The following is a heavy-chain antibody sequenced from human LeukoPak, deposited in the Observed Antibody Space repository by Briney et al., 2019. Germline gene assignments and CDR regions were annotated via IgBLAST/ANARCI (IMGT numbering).Heavy chain of an antibody. CDR1: GGSISSYY. CDR3: ARTKGSSSYTGTYNWFDP. J-gene: IGHJ5*02. D-gene: IGHD3-16*02. CDR2: IYTSGST. Sequence: SETLSLTCTVSGGSISSYYWSWIRQPAGKGLEWIGRIYTSGSTDYNPSLKSRVTISVDTSKNQFSLKLSSVTAADTAVYYCARTKGSSSYTGTYNWFDPWGQGTLVTVSS. V-gene: IGHV4-4*07.